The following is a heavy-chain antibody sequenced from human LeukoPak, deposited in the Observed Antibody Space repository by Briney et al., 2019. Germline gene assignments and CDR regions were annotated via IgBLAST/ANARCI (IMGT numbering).Heavy chain of an antibody. CDR1: GGSVSSGSYY. D-gene: IGHD5-18*01. CDR2: IYYSGST. Sequence: SETLSLTCTVSGGSVSSGSYYWSWIRQPPGKGLEWIGYIYYSGSTNYNPSLKSRVTISVDTSKNQFSLKLSSVTAADTAVYYCARGGYGLAMVYYYYYGMDVWGQGTTVTVSS. CDR3: ARGGYGLAMVYYYYYGMDV. J-gene: IGHJ6*02. V-gene: IGHV4-61*01.